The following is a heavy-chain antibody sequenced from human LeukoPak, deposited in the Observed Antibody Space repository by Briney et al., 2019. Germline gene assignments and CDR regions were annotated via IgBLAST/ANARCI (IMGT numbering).Heavy chain of an antibody. CDR2: IYSGGKT. Sequence: GGSLRLSCAVSGFTVSDYYMSWVRQAPGKGLEWVSVIYSGGKTYYADSVKGRFTISRDDSKNTLHLQMNSLRAEDTAVYYCARINYYDGSGFYRDYWGQGTLVTVFS. CDR3: ARINYYDGSGFYRDY. CDR1: GFTVSDYY. D-gene: IGHD3-22*01. J-gene: IGHJ4*02. V-gene: IGHV3-53*01.